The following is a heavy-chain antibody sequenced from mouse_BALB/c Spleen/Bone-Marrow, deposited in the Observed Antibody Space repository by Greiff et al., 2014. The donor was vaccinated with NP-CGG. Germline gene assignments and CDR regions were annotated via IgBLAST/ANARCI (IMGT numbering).Heavy chain of an antibody. CDR3: ARYYYGSSYAMDY. V-gene: IGHV14-3*02. Sequence: VQLQQSGAELVKPGASVKLSCTASGFNIKDTYMHWVKQRPEQGLEWIGRIDPANGNTKYDPKFQGKATITADTSSNTAHLQLSSLTSEDTAVYYCARYYYGSSYAMDYWGQGTSVTVSS. D-gene: IGHD1-1*01. J-gene: IGHJ4*01. CDR1: GFNIKDTY. CDR2: IDPANGNT.